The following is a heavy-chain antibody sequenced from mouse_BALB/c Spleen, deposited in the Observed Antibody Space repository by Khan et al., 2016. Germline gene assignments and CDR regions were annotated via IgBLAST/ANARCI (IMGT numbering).Heavy chain of an antibody. Sequence: QVTLKESGPGILQPSQTLSLTCSFSGFSLSTFGMGVSWIRQPSGKGLEWLAHIYWDDAKHYNPSLKSRLTISKDTSNNQVFLKITTVDTADTATYYCARRGIRYFDVWGAGTTVTVSS. CDR3: ARRGIRYFDV. D-gene: IGHD1-1*01. CDR2: IYWDDAK. CDR1: GFSLSTFGMG. V-gene: IGHV8-9*01. J-gene: IGHJ1*01.